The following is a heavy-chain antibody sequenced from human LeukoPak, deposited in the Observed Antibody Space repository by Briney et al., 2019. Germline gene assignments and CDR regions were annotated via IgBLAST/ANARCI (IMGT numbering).Heavy chain of an antibody. V-gene: IGHV3-23*01. D-gene: IGHD1-26*01. Sequence: GGSLRLSCVVSEFTFSSYALSWVRQAPGKGLEWVSSISSSCSGTYYADSVKGRFAISRDNSKSTLYLQMNSLRAEDTALYYCARSGINNFDYWGQGTLVTVSS. CDR3: ARSGINNFDY. J-gene: IGHJ4*02. CDR2: ISSSCSGT. CDR1: EFTFSSYA.